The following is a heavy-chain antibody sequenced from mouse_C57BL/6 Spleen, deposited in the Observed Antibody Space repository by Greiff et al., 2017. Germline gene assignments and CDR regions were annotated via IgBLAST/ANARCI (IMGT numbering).Heavy chain of an antibody. V-gene: IGHV1-64*01. Sequence: QVQLQQPGAELVKPGASVKLSCKASGYTFTSYWMHWVKQRPGQGLEWIGMIHPNSGSTNYNEKFKSKATLTVDKSSSTAYMQLSSLTSEDSAVYYCAALTGTYYYAMDYWGQGTSVTVSS. CDR3: AALTGTYYYAMDY. CDR2: IHPNSGST. CDR1: GYTFTSYW. J-gene: IGHJ4*01. D-gene: IGHD4-1*01.